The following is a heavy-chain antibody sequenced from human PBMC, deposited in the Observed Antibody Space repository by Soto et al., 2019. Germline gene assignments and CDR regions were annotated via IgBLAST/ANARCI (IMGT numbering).Heavy chain of an antibody. J-gene: IGHJ4*02. CDR3: ARDPWGYPGPGFDY. Sequence: SETLSLTCAVSGYSISSGYYWGWIRQPPGKGLEWIGSIYHSGSTYYNPSLKSRVTISVDTSKNQFSLKLSSVTAADTAVYYCARDPWGYPGPGFDYWRQGTLVTVSS. D-gene: IGHD5-18*01. V-gene: IGHV4-38-2*02. CDR1: GYSISSGYY. CDR2: IYHSGST.